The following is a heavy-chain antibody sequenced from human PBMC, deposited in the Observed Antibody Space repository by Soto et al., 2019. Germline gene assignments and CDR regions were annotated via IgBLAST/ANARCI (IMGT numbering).Heavy chain of an antibody. D-gene: IGHD5-18*01. CDR1: GGSISSSNW. Sequence: QVQLQESGPGLVKPSGTLSLTCAVSGGSISSSNWWSWVRQPPGKGLEWIGEIYHSGSTNYNPSLKSRVNISVDKSKNQFSLKLSYVTAADTAVYYCARSYGDTATLGAFDIWGQGTMVTVSS. J-gene: IGHJ3*02. V-gene: IGHV4-4*02. CDR3: ARSYGDTATLGAFDI. CDR2: IYHSGST.